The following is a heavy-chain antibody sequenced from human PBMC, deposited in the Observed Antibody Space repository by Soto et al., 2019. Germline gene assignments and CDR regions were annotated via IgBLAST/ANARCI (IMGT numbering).Heavy chain of an antibody. CDR1: GFTFSSYA. CDR2: ISGSGGST. CDR3: AKLAYYYGSGSYYNQPHFDY. D-gene: IGHD3-10*01. J-gene: IGHJ4*02. Sequence: HPGGSLRLSCAASGFTFSSYAMSWVRQAPGKGLEWVSAISGSGGSTYYADSVKGRFTISRDNSKNTLYLQMNSLRAEDTAVYYCAKLAYYYGSGSYYNQPHFDYWGQGTLVTVSS. V-gene: IGHV3-23*01.